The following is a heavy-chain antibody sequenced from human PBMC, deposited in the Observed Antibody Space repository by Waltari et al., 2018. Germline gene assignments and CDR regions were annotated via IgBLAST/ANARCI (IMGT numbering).Heavy chain of an antibody. CDR3: TREGST. J-gene: IGHJ4*02. V-gene: IGHV3-49*04. Sequence: EVQLVESGGGLVQPGRSLRLSCTASGFTFGDYAMSWVRQAPGKGLEWVGFIRSKAYGGTTEYAASVKGRFTISRDDSKSIAYLQMNSLKTEDTAVYYCTREGSTGGQGTLVTVSS. CDR1: GFTFGDYA. CDR2: IRSKAYGGTT.